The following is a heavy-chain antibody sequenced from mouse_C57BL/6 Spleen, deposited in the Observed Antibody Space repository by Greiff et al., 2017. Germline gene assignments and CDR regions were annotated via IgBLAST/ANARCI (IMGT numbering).Heavy chain of an antibody. D-gene: IGHD2-1*01. CDR3: AKTYGNYGGGSSAMDY. CDR1: GFTFSDYG. CDR2: ISSGSSTI. J-gene: IGHJ4*01. V-gene: IGHV5-17*01. Sequence: EVKVVESGGGLVKPGGSLKLSCAASGFTFSDYGMHWVRQAPEKGLEGVAYISSGSSTIYYADTAKGRFTIPRNNAKNTLFLKMTSLRSEDTAMYYCAKTYGNYGGGSSAMDYWGQGTSVTVSS.